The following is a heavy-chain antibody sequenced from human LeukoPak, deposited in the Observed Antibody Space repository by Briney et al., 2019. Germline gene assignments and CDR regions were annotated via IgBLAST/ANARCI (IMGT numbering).Heavy chain of an antibody. J-gene: IGHJ4*02. Sequence: SSETLSLTCTVSGVSISSYYWSWIRQPPGKGLEWIGYIYYSGSTNYNPSLKSRVTISVDTSKNQFSLKLSSVTAADTAVYYCARGSGSYMAYDYWGQGTLVTVSS. D-gene: IGHD1-26*01. CDR1: GVSISSYY. CDR3: ARGSGSYMAYDY. V-gene: IGHV4-59*08. CDR2: IYYSGST.